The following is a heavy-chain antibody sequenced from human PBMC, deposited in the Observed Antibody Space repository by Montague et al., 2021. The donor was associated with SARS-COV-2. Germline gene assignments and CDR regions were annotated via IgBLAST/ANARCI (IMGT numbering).Heavy chain of an antibody. J-gene: IGHJ4*02. CDR1: GFYFSYA. CDR3: ARESGSFHDGGYFDY. V-gene: IGHV3-30*04. D-gene: IGHD1-26*01. Sequence: SLRLSCAASGFYFSYAMHWVRQAPDKGLEWVALISNDGSNKHYADSVKGRFTISRDNSKSTLYLQMNSLRTEDTAVYYCARESGSFHDGGYFDYWGQGSLVTVSS. CDR2: ISNDGSNK.